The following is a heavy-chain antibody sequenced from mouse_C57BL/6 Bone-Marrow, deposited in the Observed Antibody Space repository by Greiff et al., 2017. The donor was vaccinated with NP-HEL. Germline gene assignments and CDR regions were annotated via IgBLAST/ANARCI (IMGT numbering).Heavy chain of an antibody. J-gene: IGHJ1*03. D-gene: IGHD2-5*01. V-gene: IGHV5-17*01. CDR1: GFTFSDYG. Sequence: EVKVVESGGGLVKPGGSLKLSCAASGFTFSDYGMHWVRQAPEKGLEWVAYISSGSSTIYYADTVKGRFTISRDNAKNTLFLQMTSLRSEDTAMYYCARRSNSLYWYFDVWGTGTTVTVSS. CDR3: ARRSNSLYWYFDV. CDR2: ISSGSSTI.